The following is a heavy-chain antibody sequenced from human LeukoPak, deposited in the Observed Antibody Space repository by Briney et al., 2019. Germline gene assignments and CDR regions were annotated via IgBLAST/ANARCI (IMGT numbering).Heavy chain of an antibody. CDR2: IYYSGST. V-gene: IGHV4-31*03. D-gene: IGHD5-24*01. CDR3: ARFPLEYDAFDI. Sequence: PSETLFLTCTVSGGSISSGGYYWSWIRQHPGKGLEWIGYIYYSGSTYYNPSLKSRVTISVDTSKNQFSLKLSSVTAADTAVYYCARFPLEYDAFDIWGQGTMVTVSS. J-gene: IGHJ3*02. CDR1: GGSISSGGYY.